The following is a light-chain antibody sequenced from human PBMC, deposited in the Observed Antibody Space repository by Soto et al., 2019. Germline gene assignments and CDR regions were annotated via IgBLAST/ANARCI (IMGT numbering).Light chain of an antibody. J-gene: IGKJ1*01. V-gene: IGKV3-11*01. Sequence: EIVLTQSPATLSLSPGERATLSCRARQSVSSYLAWYQQKPGQAPRLLIYDASNRATGIPDRFSGSGSGTDFTLTISSLEPEDFATYCCQQYYSYPRTFGQGTKV. CDR1: QSVSSY. CDR3: QQYYSYPRT. CDR2: DAS.